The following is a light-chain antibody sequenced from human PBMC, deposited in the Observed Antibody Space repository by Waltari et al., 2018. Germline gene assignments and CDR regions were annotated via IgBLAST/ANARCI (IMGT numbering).Light chain of an antibody. CDR1: QSISSN. Sequence: EILMAQSPATLSVSPGERVTLSCRASQSISSNLAWYQQKPGQTPRLLIYGASTRATAIPARFSGSGSGTEFTLTISSLQSEDFAVYYCHQYKAWPPAFGQGTKVEIK. V-gene: IGKV3-15*01. J-gene: IGKJ1*01. CDR3: HQYKAWPPA. CDR2: GAS.